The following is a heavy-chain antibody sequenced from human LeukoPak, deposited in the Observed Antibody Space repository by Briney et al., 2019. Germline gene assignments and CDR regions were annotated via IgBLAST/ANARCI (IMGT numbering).Heavy chain of an antibody. CDR2: IIPIFGTA. D-gene: IGHD3-16*01. CDR3: AREGGGLTGSYFDY. J-gene: IGHJ4*02. CDR1: GGTFSSYA. Sequence: SVKVSCKASGGTFSSYAISWVRQAPGQGLEWMGGIIPIFGTANYAQKFQGRVTITTDESTSTAYMELSSLRSEDTAVYYCAREGGGLTGSYFDYWSQGTLVTVSS. V-gene: IGHV1-69*05.